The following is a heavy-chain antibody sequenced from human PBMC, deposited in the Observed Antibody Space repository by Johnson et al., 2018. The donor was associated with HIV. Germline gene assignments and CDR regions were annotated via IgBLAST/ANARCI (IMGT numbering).Heavy chain of an antibody. D-gene: IGHD3-22*01. J-gene: IGHJ3*01. CDR3: ASGRPDGSGSYYVDAFHF. CDR1: GFTVSSNY. V-gene: IGHV3-66*01. CDR2: IYSGDRT. Sequence: VQLVESGGGLVQPGGSLRLSCAASGFTVSSNYMSWVRQAPGKGLEWVSVIYSGDRTYSAVSVKGRFTISRDSSKNTLFLQMNSLRAEDTAVYYCASGRPDGSGSYYVDAFHFWGQGTMLTVSS.